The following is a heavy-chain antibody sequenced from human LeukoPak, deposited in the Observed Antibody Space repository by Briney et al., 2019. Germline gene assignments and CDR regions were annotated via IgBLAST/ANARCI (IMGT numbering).Heavy chain of an antibody. CDR3: ASYYDSSGHTDG. CDR2: IYYSGST. V-gene: IGHV4-39*01. J-gene: IGHJ4*02. CDR1: GGSISSSSYY. Sequence: SETLSLTCTVSGGSISSSSYYWGWIRQPPGKGLEWIGSIYYSGSTYYNPSLKSRVTISADTSKNQFSLKLSSVTAADTAVYYCASYYDSSGHTDGWGQGTLVTVSS. D-gene: IGHD3-22*01.